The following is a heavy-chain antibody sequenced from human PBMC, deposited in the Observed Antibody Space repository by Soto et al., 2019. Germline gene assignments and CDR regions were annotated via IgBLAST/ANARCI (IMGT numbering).Heavy chain of an antibody. D-gene: IGHD3-22*01. J-gene: IGHJ5*02. V-gene: IGHV4-30-4*08. CDR1: GGYISSGDYD. Sequence: SETLSLPCTVSGGYISSGDYDCSWNHEPPGKGREWIGYIYYSGSIYYNPSLKSRGTISDDTSKNQLYLRLSSVTAADTAVYYCARAYYDTNGYSLDPWGQGILVTVSS. CDR3: ARAYYDTNGYSLDP. CDR2: IYYSGSI.